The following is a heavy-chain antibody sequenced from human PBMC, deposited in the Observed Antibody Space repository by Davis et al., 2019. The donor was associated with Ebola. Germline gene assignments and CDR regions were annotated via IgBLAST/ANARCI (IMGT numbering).Heavy chain of an antibody. Sequence: WSGSTKYNPSLQSRVTISFDTSNTQFSLKLSSVTAADTAVYYCASGPPYGSGWFDHWGQGTVVTVSS. CDR3: ASGPPYGSGWFDH. CDR2: WSGST. J-gene: IGHJ5*02. D-gene: IGHD6-19*01. V-gene: IGHV4-59*01.